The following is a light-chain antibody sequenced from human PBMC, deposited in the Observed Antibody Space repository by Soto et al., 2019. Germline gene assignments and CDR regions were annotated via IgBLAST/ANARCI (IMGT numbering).Light chain of an antibody. CDR3: QHYNVWPPWT. J-gene: IGKJ1*01. CDR1: QHVRRN. CDR2: GAI. Sequence: EIVMTQSPATLSVSPEDSVTLSCRASQHVRRNIAWYQQKPGQAPRLLIFGAITRATGIPARFSGSGSGTEFTLTISSQQSEDSAIYYCQHYNVWPPWTVGQGTKV. V-gene: IGKV3-15*01.